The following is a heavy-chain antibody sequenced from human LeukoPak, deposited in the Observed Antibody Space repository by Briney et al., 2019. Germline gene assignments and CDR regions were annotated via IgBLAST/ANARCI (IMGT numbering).Heavy chain of an antibody. V-gene: IGHV3-48*01. J-gene: IGHJ4*02. CDR3: ARSWGSWSRNPLDF. Sequence: GGSLRLSCAASGFNFVSYNMNWVRQAPGKGLEWVSYITTTSNVTYYADSVKGRFTISRDNDDNSLYLLMNSLRAEDTAVYYCARSWGSWSRNPLDFWGQGTLVTVSS. CDR1: GFNFVSYN. D-gene: IGHD6-13*01. CDR2: ITTTSNVT.